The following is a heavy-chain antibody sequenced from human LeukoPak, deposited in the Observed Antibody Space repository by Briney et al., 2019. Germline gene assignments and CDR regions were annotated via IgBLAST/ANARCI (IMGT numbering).Heavy chain of an antibody. CDR2: IYYSGNT. CDR1: GGSISSTSYN. D-gene: IGHD2-8*01. CDR3: ARHSCTNGVCYSPSYYSLDV. J-gene: IGHJ6*02. Sequence: SETLSLTCTVSGGSISSTSYNWGWIRQPPGKGLEWIGSIYYSGNTYYNPSLKSRGTISVDTSKDQFSLKLNSVTASDTAVYCARHSCTNGVCYSPSYYSLDVWGQGTTVSVSS. V-gene: IGHV4-39*01.